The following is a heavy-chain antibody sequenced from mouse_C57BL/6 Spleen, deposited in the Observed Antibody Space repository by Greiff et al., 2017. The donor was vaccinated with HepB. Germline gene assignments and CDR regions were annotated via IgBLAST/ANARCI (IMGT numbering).Heavy chain of an antibody. CDR3: AGSDYGTWFAY. Sequence: VQLQQPGAELVRPGSSVKLSCKASGYTFTSYWMDWVKQRPGQGLEWIGNIYPSDSETHYNQKFKDKATLTVDKSSSTAYMQLSSLTSEDSAVYYCAGSDYGTWFAYWGQGTLVTVSA. D-gene: IGHD1-1*01. CDR2: IYPSDSET. V-gene: IGHV1-61*01. CDR1: GYTFTSYW. J-gene: IGHJ3*01.